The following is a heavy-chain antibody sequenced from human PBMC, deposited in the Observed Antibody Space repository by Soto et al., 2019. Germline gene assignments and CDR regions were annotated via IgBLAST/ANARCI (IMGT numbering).Heavy chain of an antibody. CDR2: IYYSGST. CDR1: GGSISSYY. V-gene: IGHV4-59*01. CDR3: ARRRTPDY. J-gene: IGHJ4*02. Sequence: QVQLQESGPGLVKPSETLSLTCTVSGGSISSYYWSWIRQPTGKGLEWIGYIYYSGSTNYNPYLKSRVIISVDTSKTLFSLKLSSVTAADTAVYYCARRRTPDYWGQGTLVTVSS.